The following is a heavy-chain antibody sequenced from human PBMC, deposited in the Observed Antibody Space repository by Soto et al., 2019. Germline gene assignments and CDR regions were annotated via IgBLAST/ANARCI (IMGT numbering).Heavy chain of an antibody. CDR3: ARDTLRRLESMKTYYYYGMDV. D-gene: IGHD1-1*01. J-gene: IGHJ6*02. Sequence: EVQLVESGGGLVQPGGSLRLCCAASGFTFSSYSMNWVRQAPGKGLEWVSYISSSSSTIYYADSVKGRFTISRDNAKNSLYLQMNSLRDEDTAVYYCARDTLRRLESMKTYYYYGMDVWGQGTTVTVSS. CDR1: GFTFSSYS. V-gene: IGHV3-48*02. CDR2: ISSSSSTI.